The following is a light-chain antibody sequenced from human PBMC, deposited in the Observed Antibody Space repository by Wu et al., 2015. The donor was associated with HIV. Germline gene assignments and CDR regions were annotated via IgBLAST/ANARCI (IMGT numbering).Light chain of an antibody. Sequence: EIALTQSPDTLSLSPGERATLSCRASQSVTSNYLAWYQQKPGQAPRLLIYGASTRATGIPARSSGSGSGTEFTLTISSLQSEDFAVYYCQQYNNWPKTFGQGTKVEIK. J-gene: IGKJ1*01. V-gene: IGKV3-15*01. CDR2: GAS. CDR1: QSVTSN. CDR3: QQYNNWPKT.